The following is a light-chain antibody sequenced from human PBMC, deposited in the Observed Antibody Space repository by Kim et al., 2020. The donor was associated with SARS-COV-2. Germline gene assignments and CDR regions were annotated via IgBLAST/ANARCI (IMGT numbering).Light chain of an antibody. CDR2: SNS. CDR1: RSNIGSNP. CDR3: AAWDESLDGFLV. V-gene: IGLV1-44*01. J-gene: IGLJ2*01. Sequence: QSVIISCSGSRSNIGSNPVNCYQHVPGTAPKLLIFSNSDRPSGVPDRFTASKSDTSAALAISGLQSEDETTYYCAAWDESLDGFLVFGGGTQLTVL.